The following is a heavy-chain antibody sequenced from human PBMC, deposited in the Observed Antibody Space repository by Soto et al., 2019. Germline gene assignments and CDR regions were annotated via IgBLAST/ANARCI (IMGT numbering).Heavy chain of an antibody. J-gene: IGHJ1*01. Sequence: SETLSLTCTVSGGSISSSSYYWGWIRQPPGKGLEWIGSIYYSGSTYYNPSLKSRVTISVDTSKNQFSLKLSSVTAADTAVYYCASFLVGATRYFQHWGQGTLVTVSS. D-gene: IGHD1-26*01. CDR2: IYYSGST. V-gene: IGHV4-39*01. CDR3: ASFLVGATRYFQH. CDR1: GGSISSSSYY.